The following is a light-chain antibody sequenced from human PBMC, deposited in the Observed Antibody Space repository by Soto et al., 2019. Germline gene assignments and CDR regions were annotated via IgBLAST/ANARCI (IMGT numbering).Light chain of an antibody. CDR2: GVF. CDR1: QSISDT. J-gene: IGKJ1*01. V-gene: IGKV3D-15*01. Sequence: EIVMTQSPATLSVSPVGRATLSCRASQSISDTLAWYQQKPGQAPRLLIWGVFNRATGIPDRFSGSGSGTEFTLTISSLQPDDFATYYCQKYNSYLWTFGQGTKVDIK. CDR3: QKYNSYLWT.